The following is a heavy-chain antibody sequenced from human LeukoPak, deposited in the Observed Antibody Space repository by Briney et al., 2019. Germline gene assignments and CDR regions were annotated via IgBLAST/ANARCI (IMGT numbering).Heavy chain of an antibody. J-gene: IGHJ4*02. V-gene: IGHV3-21*01. CDR1: GFTFSSYA. D-gene: IGHD4-23*01. Sequence: GGSLCLSCAASGFTFSSYAMSSVRQAPGKWLEWVSFISSSSSYIYYADSVKGRFTISRDNAKNSLYLQMNSLRAEDTAVYYCARDSAVGSSPYYFDYGGQGTLVTVSS. CDR2: ISSSSSYI. CDR3: ARDSAVGSSPYYFDY.